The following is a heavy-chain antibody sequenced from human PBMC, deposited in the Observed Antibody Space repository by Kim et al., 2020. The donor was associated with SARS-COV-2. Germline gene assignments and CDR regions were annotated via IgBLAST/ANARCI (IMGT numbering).Heavy chain of an antibody. J-gene: IGHJ4*02. V-gene: IGHV3-21*01. D-gene: IGHD6-13*01. CDR1: GFTFSSYS. Sequence: GGSLRLSCAASGFTFSSYSMNWVRQAPGKGLEWVSSISSSSSYIYYADSVKGRFTISRDNAKNSLYLQMNSLRAEDTAVYYCARSIAAAGTPLDYWGQGTLVTVSS. CDR3: ARSIAAAGTPLDY. CDR2: ISSSSSYI.